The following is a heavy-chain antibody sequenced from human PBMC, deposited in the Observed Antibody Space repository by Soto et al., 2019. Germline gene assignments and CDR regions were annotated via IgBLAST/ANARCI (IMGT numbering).Heavy chain of an antibody. D-gene: IGHD6-19*01. V-gene: IGHV1-69*12. CDR1: GGTFSRYA. J-gene: IGHJ2*01. CDR3: AQPLGSAVAGPGRFDL. Sequence: QVQLVQSGAEVKKPGSSVKVSCKASGGTFSRYAISWVRQVPGQGLEWMGGITPMFGTANYAQKFQGRVTITADESTSTVHMELRRLRSEDTAVYYCAQPLGSAVAGPGRFDLWGRGTLVIVSS. CDR2: ITPMFGTA.